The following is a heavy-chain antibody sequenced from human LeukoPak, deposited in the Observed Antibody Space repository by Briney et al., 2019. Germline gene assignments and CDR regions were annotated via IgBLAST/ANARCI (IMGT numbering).Heavy chain of an antibody. V-gene: IGHV3-74*01. CDR3: ARFYGGSAFDI. D-gene: IGHD3-16*01. CDR1: GFTFSAYW. CDR2: INSDGFSI. J-gene: IGHJ3*02. Sequence: GGSLRLSCAASGFTFSAYWMHWVRQAPGKGLVWVSRINSDGFSITYADSVKGRYTISRDNAKNTLYLHMNSLRGEDTAVYYCARFYGGSAFDIWGQGTMVTVSS.